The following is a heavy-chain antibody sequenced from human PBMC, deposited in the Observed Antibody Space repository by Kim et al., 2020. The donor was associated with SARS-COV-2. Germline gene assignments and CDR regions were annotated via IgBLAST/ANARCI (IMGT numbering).Heavy chain of an antibody. D-gene: IGHD3-16*01. J-gene: IGHJ4*02. CDR3: ARLGRDYVWGSSIDY. CDR2: IYYSGST. V-gene: IGHV4-39*01. Sequence: SETLSLTCTVSGGSISSSSYYWGWIRQPPGKGLEWIGSIYYSGSTYYNPSLKSRVTISVDTSKNQFSLKLSSVTAADTAVYYCARLGRDYVWGSSIDYWGQGTLVTVSS. CDR1: GGSISSSSYY.